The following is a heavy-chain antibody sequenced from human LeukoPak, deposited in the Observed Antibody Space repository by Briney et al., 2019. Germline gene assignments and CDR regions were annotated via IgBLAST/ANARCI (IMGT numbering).Heavy chain of an antibody. Sequence: SVKVSCKASGGTFSSYAISWVRQAPGQGLEWMGGIIPIFGTANYAQKFQGRVTITADKSTSTAYMELSGLRSEDTAVYYCASMLTPPRYDSSGYVNWFDPWGQGTLVTVSS. D-gene: IGHD3-22*01. CDR1: GGTFSSYA. V-gene: IGHV1-69*06. CDR3: ASMLTPPRYDSSGYVNWFDP. CDR2: IIPIFGTA. J-gene: IGHJ5*02.